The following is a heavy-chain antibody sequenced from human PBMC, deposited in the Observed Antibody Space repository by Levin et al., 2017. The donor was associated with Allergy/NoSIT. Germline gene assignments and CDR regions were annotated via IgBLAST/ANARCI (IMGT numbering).Heavy chain of an antibody. D-gene: IGHD4/OR15-4a*01. CDR3: ARVGVVWWQTKGGPFDY. V-gene: IGHV4-34*01. J-gene: IGHJ4*02. CDR2: INHSGST. Sequence: SQTLSLTCAVYGGSFSGYYWSWIRQPPGKGLEWIGEINHSGSTNYNPSLKSRVTISVDTSKNQFSLKLSSVTAADTAVYYCARVGVVWWQTKGGPFDYWGQGTLVTVSS. CDR1: GGSFSGYY.